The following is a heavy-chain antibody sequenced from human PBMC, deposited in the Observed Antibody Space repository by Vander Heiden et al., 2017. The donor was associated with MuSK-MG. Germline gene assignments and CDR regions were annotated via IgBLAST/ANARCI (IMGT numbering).Heavy chain of an antibody. V-gene: IGHV1-69*01. J-gene: IGHJ4*02. Sequence: HLVQSGAEVKKPGSSVKVSCKASGGSFSSYAISWVRQAPGQGLEWMGGIIPILGIANDAQKFQGRVTITADESTSTAYMELSSLRAEDTAVYYCARGPKLYYFDYWGQGTLVTVSS. CDR1: GGSFSSYA. CDR3: ARGPKLYYFDY. D-gene: IGHD3-10*01. CDR2: IIPILGIA.